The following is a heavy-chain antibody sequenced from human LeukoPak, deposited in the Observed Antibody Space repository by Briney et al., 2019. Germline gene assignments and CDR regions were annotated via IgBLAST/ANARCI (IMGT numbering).Heavy chain of an antibody. V-gene: IGHV4-59*01. D-gene: IGHD3-9*01. J-gene: IGHJ4*02. CDR1: GGSIGSYY. CDR3: ARDGLRYFDY. CDR2: IYYGGST. Sequence: PSETLSLTCTVSGGSIGSYYWSWIRQPPGKGLEWIGYIYYGGSTNYNPSLKSRVTISVDTSKNQFSLKLSSVTAADTAVYYCARDGLRYFDYWGQGTLVTVSS.